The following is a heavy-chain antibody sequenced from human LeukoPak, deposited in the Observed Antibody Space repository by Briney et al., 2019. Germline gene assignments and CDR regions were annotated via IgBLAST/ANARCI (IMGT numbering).Heavy chain of an antibody. D-gene: IGHD2-2*01. J-gene: IGHJ4*02. Sequence: GGSLRLSCAASGFAFSSYGMHWVRQAPGKGLEWVAFIRCDGSNKYYADSVKGRFTISRDNSKNTLYLQMNSLRAEDTAVYYCAREKYQLLSFDYWGQGTLVTVSS. CDR2: IRCDGSNK. V-gene: IGHV3-30*02. CDR3: AREKYQLLSFDY. CDR1: GFAFSSYG.